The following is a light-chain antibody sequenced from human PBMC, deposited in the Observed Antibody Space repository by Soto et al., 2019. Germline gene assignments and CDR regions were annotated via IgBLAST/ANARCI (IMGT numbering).Light chain of an antibody. V-gene: IGKV3-11*01. CDR2: DAS. CDR3: QQRSNWPLT. Sequence: EIVMTQSPATLSLSPGDTATLSCRARQSVDTNLAWYQQKPGQAPRLLIYDASNRATGIPARFSGSGSGTDFTLTISSLEPEDFAVYYCQQRSNWPLTFGGGTKVEIK. J-gene: IGKJ4*01. CDR1: QSVDTN.